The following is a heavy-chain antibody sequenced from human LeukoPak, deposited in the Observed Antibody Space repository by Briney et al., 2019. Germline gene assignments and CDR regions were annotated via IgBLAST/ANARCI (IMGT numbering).Heavy chain of an antibody. J-gene: IGHJ6*04. V-gene: IGHV3-21*01. CDR2: ISSSSSYI. D-gene: IGHD3-10*01. CDR3: ARDGYYGSGSYSYYYGMDV. CDR1: GFTFSSYS. Sequence: GGSLRLSCAASGFTFSSYSMNWVRQAPGKGLKWVSSISSSSSYIYYADSVKGRFTISRDNAKNSLYLQMNSLRAEDTAVYYCARDGYYGSGSYSYYYGMDVWGKGTTVTVSS.